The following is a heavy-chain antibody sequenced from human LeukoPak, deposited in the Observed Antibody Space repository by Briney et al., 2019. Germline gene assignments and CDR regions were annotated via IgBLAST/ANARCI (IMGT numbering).Heavy chain of an antibody. D-gene: IGHD3-3*01. J-gene: IGHJ3*02. CDR2: IIPILGIA. Sequence: ASVKVSCKASGYTFTSYDINWVRQATGQGLEWMGRIIPILGIANYAQKFQGRVTITADKSTSTAYMELSSLRSEDTAVYYCARDATAIYYDFWSGYPDSDAFDIWGQGTMVTVSS. V-gene: IGHV1-69*04. CDR3: ARDATAIYYDFWSGYPDSDAFDI. CDR1: GYTFTSYD.